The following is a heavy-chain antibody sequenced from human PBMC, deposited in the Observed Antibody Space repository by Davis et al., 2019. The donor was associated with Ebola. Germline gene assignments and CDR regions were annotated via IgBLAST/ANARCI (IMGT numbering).Heavy chain of an antibody. J-gene: IGHJ6*03. CDR2: IYYSGST. V-gene: IGHV4-30-4*01. Sequence: PSETLSLTCTVSGGSISSGDYYWSWIRQPPGKGLEWIGYIYYSGSTYYNPSLKSRVTISVDTSKNQFSLKLSSVTAADTAVYYCAREVGIVVVPAAIVQTAYYMDVWGKGTTVTVSS. D-gene: IGHD2-2*01. CDR1: GGSISSGDYY. CDR3: AREVGIVVVPAAIVQTAYYMDV.